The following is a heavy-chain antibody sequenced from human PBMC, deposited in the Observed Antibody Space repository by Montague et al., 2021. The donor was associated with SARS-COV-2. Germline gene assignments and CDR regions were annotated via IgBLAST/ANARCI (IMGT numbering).Heavy chain of an antibody. D-gene: IGHD5-12*01. CDR2: IYYSGRT. CDR1: GGSISSYY. CDR3: ARPRYSGYDSDAFDI. Sequence: SETLSLTCTVSGGSISSYYWSWIRQPPGKGLEWIGYIYYSGRTNXNPSLKSRVTISVDTSKNQFSLKLSSVTAADTAVYYCARPRYSGYDSDAFDIWGQGTMVTVSS. J-gene: IGHJ3*02. V-gene: IGHV4-59*08.